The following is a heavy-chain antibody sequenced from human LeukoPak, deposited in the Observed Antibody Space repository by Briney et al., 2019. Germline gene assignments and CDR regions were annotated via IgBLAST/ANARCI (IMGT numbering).Heavy chain of an antibody. D-gene: IGHD2-15*01. J-gene: IGHJ1*01. V-gene: IGHV4-39*02. CDR2: IYYSGST. CDR3: AKRDDSGGNLVDL. CDR1: GGSIRGGSHY. Sequence: SETLSLTCTVSGGSIRGGSHYWAWIRQPPGKGLEWIGSIYYSGSTYYNPSLENRVTISIDTSKTHFSLKLSSLSAAGTSVYYCAKRDDSGGNLVDLWGQGTLVTVS.